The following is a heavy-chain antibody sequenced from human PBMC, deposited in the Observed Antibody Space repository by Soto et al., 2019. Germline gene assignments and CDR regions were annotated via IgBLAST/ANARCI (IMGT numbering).Heavy chain of an antibody. CDR2: IIPIFGTA. V-gene: IGHV1-69*01. J-gene: IGHJ4*02. CDR1: GGTFSNYA. CDR3: ARSSRRVSYYDSSGYPPFDY. Sequence: QVQLVQSGAEVKKPGSSVKVSCKASGGTFSNYAISWVRQAPGQGLEWMGGIIPIFGTANYAQKFQGRVTITADESTSTAYMELSSLRSEDTAVYYCARSSRRVSYYDSSGYPPFDYWGQGTLVTVSS. D-gene: IGHD3-22*01.